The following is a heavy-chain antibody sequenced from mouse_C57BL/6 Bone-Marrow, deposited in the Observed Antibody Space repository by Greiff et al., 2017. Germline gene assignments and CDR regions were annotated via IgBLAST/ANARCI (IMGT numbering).Heavy chain of an antibody. Sequence: EVQLQQSGAELARPGSSVKMSCKTSGYTFTSYGINWVKQRPGQGLEWIGYISIGNGYTEYNEQFKGKATLTSDTSSSTAYMQLSSLTSEDSAIYFCARSEDYDGTYDWGQGTLVTVSA. J-gene: IGHJ3*01. CDR1: GYTFTSYG. V-gene: IGHV1-58*01. CDR3: ARSEDYDGTYD. CDR2: ISIGNGYT. D-gene: IGHD2-4*01.